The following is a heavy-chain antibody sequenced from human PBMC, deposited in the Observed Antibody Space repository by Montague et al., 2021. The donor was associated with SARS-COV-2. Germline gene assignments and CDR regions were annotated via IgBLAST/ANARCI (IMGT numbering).Heavy chain of an antibody. V-gene: IGHV4-34*01. D-gene: IGHD3-22*01. J-gene: IGHJ4*02. CDR1: GGSLSGYH. CDR2: IGPSGST. Sequence: SETLSLTCGVSGGSLSGYHWSWIRQPPGKGLEWIGEIGPSGSTNYNPSLKSRVIISLDTSKNQFSLKLSSVTGADTAVYYCARGLIDITMMVVVFTGASPYFDYWGQGILVTVSS. CDR3: ARGLIDITMMVVVFTGASPYFDY.